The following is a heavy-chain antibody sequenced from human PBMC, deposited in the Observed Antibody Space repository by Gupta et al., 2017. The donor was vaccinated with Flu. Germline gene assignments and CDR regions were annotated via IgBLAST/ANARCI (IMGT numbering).Heavy chain of an antibody. V-gene: IGHV3-23*01. J-gene: IGHJ4*02. CDR2: SSGGAEDT. CDR1: GFTFNNHA. CDR3: ARRGATVTEDHGGFFDH. Sequence: DVQLLESGGSLAASGGSLRLSCAASGFTFNNHAMSWARQAPVQGLEWVSASSGGAEDTYYTECVKGRFIISRDNSKRKVVLQLTSLAAEDTALYFGARRGATVTEDHGGFFDHWGQGTLVNVSS. D-gene: IGHD4-11*01.